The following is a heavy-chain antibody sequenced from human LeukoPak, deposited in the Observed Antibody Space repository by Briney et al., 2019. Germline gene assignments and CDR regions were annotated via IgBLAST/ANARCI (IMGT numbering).Heavy chain of an antibody. CDR3: ARLDYDSSGLIDY. D-gene: IGHD3-22*01. J-gene: IGHJ4*02. Sequence: PSETLSLTCTVSGGSISSRSYYWGWIRQPPGRGLEWIGSISYSGSTYYNPSLKSRVTISVDTSKNQFSLTLSSVTAADTAVYNCARLDYDSSGLIDYWGRGTLVTVSS. CDR2: ISYSGST. V-gene: IGHV4-39*01. CDR1: GGSISSRSYY.